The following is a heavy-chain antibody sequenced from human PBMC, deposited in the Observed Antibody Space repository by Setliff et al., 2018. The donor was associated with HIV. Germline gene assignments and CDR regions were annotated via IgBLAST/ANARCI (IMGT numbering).Heavy chain of an antibody. CDR3: ARGGPKNAFDI. J-gene: IGHJ3*02. D-gene: IGHD1-26*01. V-gene: IGHV4-31*01. Sequence: SETWSPTCTVPGGSISSGGYYWSWIRQHPGKGLEWIGYIYYSGSTYYNPSLKSLVTISVDTSKNQFSLKLSSVTAADTAVYYCARGGPKNAFDIWGQGTMVTVSS. CDR1: GGSISSGGYY. CDR2: IYYSGST.